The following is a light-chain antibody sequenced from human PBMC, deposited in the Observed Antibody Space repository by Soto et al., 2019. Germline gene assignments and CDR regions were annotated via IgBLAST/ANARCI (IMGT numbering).Light chain of an antibody. CDR2: AAS. CDR1: QSVSTY. J-gene: IGKJ1*01. Sequence: DIQMTQSPSSLSASVGDRVTITCRASQSVSTYLNWYHLKPGKAPKLLIYAASSLQGGVPSRFSGSGSGTDFTLTISSLQPEDFATYFCQQTYNTPWTFGQGTTVEIK. V-gene: IGKV1-39*01. CDR3: QQTYNTPWT.